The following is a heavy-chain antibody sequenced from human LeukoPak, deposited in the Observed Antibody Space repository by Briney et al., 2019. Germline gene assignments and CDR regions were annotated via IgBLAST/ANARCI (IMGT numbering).Heavy chain of an antibody. J-gene: IGHJ6*03. D-gene: IGHD2-15*01. Sequence: PSETLSLTCTVSGGSISSYYWSWIRQPPGKGLEWIGYIYYSGSTNYNPSLKSRVTISVDTSKNQFSLKLSSVTAADTAVYYCARVRCSGGSCPYYYYYYYMDVWGKGTTVTVSS. V-gene: IGHV4-59*12. CDR1: GGSISSYY. CDR3: ARVRCSGGSCPYYYYYYYMDV. CDR2: IYYSGST.